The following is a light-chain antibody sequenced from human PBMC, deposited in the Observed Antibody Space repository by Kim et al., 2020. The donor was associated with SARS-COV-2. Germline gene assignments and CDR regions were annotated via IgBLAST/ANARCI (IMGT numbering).Light chain of an antibody. CDR2: DAS. CDR1: QGIGSY. CDR3: QQLNSYPT. V-gene: IGKV1-9*01. J-gene: IGKJ3*01. Sequence: IQLTQSPSSLSASVGDRVTITCRASQGIGSYLAWYQQSPGKAPKLLIYDASSLQRGVPSRFSGSGSGTDFTLTISSLQPEDFATYYCQQLNSYPTFGPGTKVDIK.